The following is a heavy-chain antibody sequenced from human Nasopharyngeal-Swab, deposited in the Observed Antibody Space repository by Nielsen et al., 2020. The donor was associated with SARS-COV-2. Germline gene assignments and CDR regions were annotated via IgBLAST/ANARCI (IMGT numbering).Heavy chain of an antibody. CDR3: ARRLRYFDWLLPEGDAFDI. Sequence: GSLRLSCTVSGGSISSYYWSWIRQPPGKGLEWIGYIYYSGSTNYNPSLKSRVTISVDTSKNQFSLKLSSVTAADTAVYYCARRLRYFDWLLPEGDAFDIWGQGTMVTVSS. CDR1: GGSISSYY. D-gene: IGHD3-9*01. J-gene: IGHJ3*02. CDR2: IYYSGST. V-gene: IGHV4-59*08.